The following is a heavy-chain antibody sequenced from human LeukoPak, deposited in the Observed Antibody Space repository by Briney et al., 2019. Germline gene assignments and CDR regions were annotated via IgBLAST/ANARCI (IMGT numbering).Heavy chain of an antibody. CDR1: GDSINSGDYY. Sequence: PSETLSPTCSVSGDSINSGDYYWGWIRQPPGKGLEWIGSVYYIGNRYYNPSLKSRVTMSIDTSKNQFSLKLSSVTAADTAVYYCARGRQDVTMIVVVMTAVSYYLDVWGKGTTVTVS. CDR2: VYYIGNR. D-gene: IGHD3-22*01. V-gene: IGHV4-39*07. CDR3: ARGRQDVTMIVVVMTAVSYYLDV. J-gene: IGHJ6*03.